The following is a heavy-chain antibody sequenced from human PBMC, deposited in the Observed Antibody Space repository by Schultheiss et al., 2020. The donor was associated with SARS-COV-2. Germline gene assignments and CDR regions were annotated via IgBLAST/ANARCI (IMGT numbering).Heavy chain of an antibody. CDR3: ARALTISGVVYAFDS. V-gene: IGHV4-4*07. CDR1: GGSISSYY. CDR2: IYTSGST. Sequence: SETLSLTCTVSGGSISSYYWSWIRQPAGKGLEWIGRIYTSGSTNYNPSLKSRVTISVDTSKNQFSLKLSSVTAADTAVYYCARALTISGVVYAFDSWGQGTKVTVSS. D-gene: IGHD3-3*01. J-gene: IGHJ3*02.